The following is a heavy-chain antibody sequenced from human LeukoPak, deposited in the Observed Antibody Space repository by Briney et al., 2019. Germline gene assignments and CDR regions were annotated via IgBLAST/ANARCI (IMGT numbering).Heavy chain of an antibody. D-gene: IGHD2-2*01. CDR3: ARDRVDDIVVVPAATGP. CDR1: GFTFSSYS. J-gene: IGHJ5*02. V-gene: IGHV3-21*04. CDR2: ISSSSSYI. Sequence: GGSLRLSCAASGFTFSSYSMNWVRQAPGKGLEWVSSISSSSSYIYYADSVKGRFTISRDNAKNSLYLQMNSLRAEDTAVYYCARDRVDDIVVVPAATGPWGQGTLVTVSS.